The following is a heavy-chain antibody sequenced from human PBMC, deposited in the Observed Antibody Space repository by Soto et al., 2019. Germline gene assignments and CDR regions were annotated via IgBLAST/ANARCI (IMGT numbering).Heavy chain of an antibody. D-gene: IGHD3-3*01. Sequence: GASVKVSCKASGYTFTGYYMHWVRQAPGQGLEWMGWINPNSGGTNYAQKFQGWVTMTRDTSISTAYMELSRLRSDDTAVYYCARGRITIFGVVHDLFDLWGQGTLVTVSS. CDR1: GYTFTGYY. CDR2: INPNSGGT. J-gene: IGHJ5*02. CDR3: ARGRITIFGVVHDLFDL. V-gene: IGHV1-2*04.